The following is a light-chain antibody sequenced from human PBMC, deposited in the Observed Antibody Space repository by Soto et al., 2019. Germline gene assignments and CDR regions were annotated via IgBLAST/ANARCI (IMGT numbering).Light chain of an antibody. V-gene: IGKV3-20*01. CDR2: GAS. J-gene: IGKJ1*01. CDR1: QSISSSY. CDR3: QQYSSTFWT. Sequence: EIVLTQSPGTLSLSPGERTTLSCRASQSISSSYLAWYQQKPGQAPRFLVYGASSRATGIPDRFSGSGSGTDFTLTISRLEPEDFALYYCQQYSSTFWTLGQGTKVDIK.